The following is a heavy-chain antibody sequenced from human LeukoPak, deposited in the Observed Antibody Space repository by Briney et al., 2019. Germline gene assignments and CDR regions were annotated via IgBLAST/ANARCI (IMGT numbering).Heavy chain of an antibody. V-gene: IGHV3-23*01. J-gene: IGHJ4*02. CDR2: LRGDGDT. CDR1: GFTFSSYA. D-gene: IGHD6-13*01. CDR3: AKASWVSSADAVL. Sequence: GGSLRLSCEASGFTFSSYAMSWVRQAPARGLEWVSSLRGDGDTSYGDSVKGRFTLSRDESRNTVYLQLNNLRVEDTAIYYCAKASWVSSADAVLWGQGTLVAVSS.